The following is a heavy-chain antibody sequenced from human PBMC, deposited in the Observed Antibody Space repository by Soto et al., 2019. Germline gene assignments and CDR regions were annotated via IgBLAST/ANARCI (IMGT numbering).Heavy chain of an antibody. D-gene: IGHD1-26*01. J-gene: IGHJ4*02. CDR1: GYSFVAYY. CDR3: ATGTYLDLNY. V-gene: IGHV1-2*02. Sequence: VASVKVSCKASGYSFVAYYMHWVRQAPGHGLEWMGWINPNTGGTHCAPKFQGRVTMTRDTSITTAFMELSSLRYDDTAVYYCATGTYLDLNYWGRGTLVTVSS. CDR2: INPNTGGT.